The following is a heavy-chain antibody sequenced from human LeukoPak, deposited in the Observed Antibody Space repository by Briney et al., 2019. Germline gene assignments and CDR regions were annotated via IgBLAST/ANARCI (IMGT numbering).Heavy chain of an antibody. CDR3: AGRKSTTPNWFDP. CDR1: GGSISSSSYY. D-gene: IGHD1-1*01. V-gene: IGHV4-39*01. Sequence: SETLSLTCSVSGGSISSSSYYWAWIRQPPGKGLEWIGSMYYSVTTYYNPSLKSRVTISLDTSKNQFSLRLTSLTAADTAVYYCAGRKSTTPNWFDPWGQGILVTVSS. CDR2: MYYSVTT. J-gene: IGHJ5*02.